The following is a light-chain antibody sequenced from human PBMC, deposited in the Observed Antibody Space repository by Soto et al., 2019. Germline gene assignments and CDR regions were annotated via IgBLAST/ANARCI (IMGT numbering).Light chain of an antibody. Sequence: QSALTQPASVSGSPGQSITISCTGTSSDVGSYNLVSWYQQHPGKAPKLMIYEVSKRPSGVSNRFSGSKSGNTASLTISGLQAEDEAAYYCCSYAGSSTFFYVFGAGTKLTVL. CDR2: EVS. CDR3: CSYAGSSTFFYV. V-gene: IGLV2-23*02. CDR1: SSDVGSYNL. J-gene: IGLJ1*01.